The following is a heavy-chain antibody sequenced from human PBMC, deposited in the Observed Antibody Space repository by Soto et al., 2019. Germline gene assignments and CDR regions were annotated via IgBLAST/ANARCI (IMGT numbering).Heavy chain of an antibody. CDR2: IYHSGST. CDR1: GGSISSGGYS. Sequence: SETLSLTCAVSGGSISSGGYSWSWIRQPPGKGLEWIGYIYHSGSTYYNPSLKSRVTISVDRSKNQFSLKLSSVTAADTAVYYCARVPAAENWFDPWGQGTLVTVSS. V-gene: IGHV4-30-2*01. CDR3: ARVPAAENWFDP. D-gene: IGHD2-2*01. J-gene: IGHJ5*02.